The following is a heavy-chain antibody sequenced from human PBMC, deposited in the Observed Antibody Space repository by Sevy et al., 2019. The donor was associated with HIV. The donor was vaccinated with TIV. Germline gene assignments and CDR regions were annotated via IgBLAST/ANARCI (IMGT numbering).Heavy chain of an antibody. CDR2: IRYDGTNK. Sequence: GGSLRLSCAASGFTFRSYGMHWVRQAPGKGLEWVAFIRYDGTNKYYADSVKGRFTISRDNSKNTLYLQMNSLRPEDTSVYYCAKGLGMVQGALLSEDLWGQGTMVTVSS. D-gene: IGHD3-10*01. CDR1: GFTFRSYG. J-gene: IGHJ3*01. CDR3: AKGLGMVQGALLSEDL. V-gene: IGHV3-30*02.